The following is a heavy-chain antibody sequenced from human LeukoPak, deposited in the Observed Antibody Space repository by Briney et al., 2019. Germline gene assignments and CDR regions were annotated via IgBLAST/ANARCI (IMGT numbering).Heavy chain of an antibody. Sequence: GGSLRLSCTASGFTFSIYAMSCVRQAPGKGVEGVSVVSGADSTSYADTVKGRFTISRDNFQNTLYLQMNSLRAEDAAVYYCEKGTEYSSSWYKEALDYWGQGALVTVSS. CDR3: EKGTEYSSSWYKEALDY. V-gene: IGHV3-23*01. CDR1: GFTFSIYA. D-gene: IGHD6-13*01. CDR2: VSGADST. J-gene: IGHJ4*02.